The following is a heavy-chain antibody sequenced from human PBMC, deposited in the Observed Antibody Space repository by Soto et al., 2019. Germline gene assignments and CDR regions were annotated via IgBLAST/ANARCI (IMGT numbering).Heavy chain of an antibody. CDR2: ISSSSSTI. D-gene: IGHD3-10*01. Sequence: EVQLVESGGGLVQPGGSLRLSCAASGFTFSSYSMNWVRQAPGKGLEWVSYISSSSSTIYYADSVKGRFTISRDNAKKSLYLQMNSLSAEDTAVYYCARDRIPHLGGDYFDYWGQGTLVTVSS. CDR3: ARDRIPHLGGDYFDY. J-gene: IGHJ4*02. V-gene: IGHV3-48*01. CDR1: GFTFSSYS.